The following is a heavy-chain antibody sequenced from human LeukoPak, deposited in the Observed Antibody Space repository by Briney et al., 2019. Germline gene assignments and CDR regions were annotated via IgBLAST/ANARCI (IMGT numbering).Heavy chain of an antibody. CDR2: INPSGGST. V-gene: IGHV1-46*01. CDR3: ARDGGGDRYSGSYYYYYYMDV. J-gene: IGHJ6*03. Sequence: ASVKVSCKASGYTFTSYYMHWVRQAPGQGLEWMGIINPSGGSTSYAQKFQGRVTMTRDTSTSTVYMELSSLRSEDTAVYYCARDGGGDRYSGSYYYYYYMDVWRKGTTVTVSS. CDR1: GYTFTSYY. D-gene: IGHD1-26*01.